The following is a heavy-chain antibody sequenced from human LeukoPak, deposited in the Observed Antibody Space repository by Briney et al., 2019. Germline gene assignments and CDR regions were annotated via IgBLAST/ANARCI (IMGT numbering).Heavy chain of an antibody. J-gene: IGHJ6*03. D-gene: IGHD3-22*01. CDR2: INPNSGGT. V-gene: IGHV1-2*02. CDR1: GYTFTGYY. CDR3: ARDSAPYDSSGQSPHYYMDV. Sequence: ASVKVSCKSSGYTFTGYYMHWVRQAPGQGLEWMGWINPNSGGTNYAQKFQGRVTMTRDTSISTAYMELSRLRSDDTAVYYCARDSAPYDSSGQSPHYYMDVWGKGTTVTVSS.